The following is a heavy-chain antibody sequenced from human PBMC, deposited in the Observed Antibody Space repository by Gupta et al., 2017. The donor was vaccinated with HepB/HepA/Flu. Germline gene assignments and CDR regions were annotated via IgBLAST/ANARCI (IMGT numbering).Heavy chain of an antibody. J-gene: IGHJ4*02. Sequence: EVQLLESGGDLVQPGGSLRLSCAASGLTFSNYAMTWVRQAPGRGLEWVSTISGSGSSTYYADSVKGRFTISRDNSKNTLHLQMNSLRADDTAIYYCAKGLSPVTPPEYWGQGTLVTVSS. CDR3: AKGLSPVTPPEY. CDR1: GLTFSNYA. CDR2: ISGSGSST. D-gene: IGHD4-17*01. V-gene: IGHV3-23*01.